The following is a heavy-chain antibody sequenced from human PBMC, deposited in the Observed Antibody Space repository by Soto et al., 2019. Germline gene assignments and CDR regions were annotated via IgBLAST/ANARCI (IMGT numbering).Heavy chain of an antibody. CDR1: GFSVSSNY. D-gene: IGHD4-17*01. CDR2: IYSGGST. J-gene: IGHJ4*02. CDR3: ATRSVTAPR. Sequence: EVQLVESGGGLVQPWGSLRLSCAASGFSVSSNYMSWVRQAPGKGLECVSLIYSGGSTYYADSVKGRFTISRHNFNNTLYLQMNSLRSEDTAVYYCATRSVTAPRWGQGTLVTVSS. V-gene: IGHV3-53*04.